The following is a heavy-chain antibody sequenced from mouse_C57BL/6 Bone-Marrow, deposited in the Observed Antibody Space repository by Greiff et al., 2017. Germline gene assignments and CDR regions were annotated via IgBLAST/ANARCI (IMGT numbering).Heavy chain of an antibody. Sequence: EVQLQQSGAELVRPGASVKLSCTASGFNIKDDYMHWVKQRPEQGLEWIGWIDPGNGDTEYASKFQGKATITADTSSNTAYLQLSSLTSEDTAVYYCTYDYDGDFDYWGQGTTLTVSS. CDR3: TYDYDGDFDY. V-gene: IGHV14-4*01. CDR1: GFNIKDDY. J-gene: IGHJ2*01. D-gene: IGHD2-4*01. CDR2: IDPGNGDT.